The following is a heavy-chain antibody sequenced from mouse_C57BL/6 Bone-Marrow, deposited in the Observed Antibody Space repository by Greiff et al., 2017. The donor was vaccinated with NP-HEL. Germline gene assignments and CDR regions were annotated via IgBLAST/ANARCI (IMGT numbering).Heavy chain of an antibody. CDR1: GYTFTSYW. CDR2: IDPSDSET. Sequence: QVQLQQPGAELVRPGSSVKLSCKASGYTFTSYWMHWVKQRPIQGLEWIGNIDPSDSETHYNQKFKDKATLTVDKSSSTAYMQLSSLTSEDSAVYYCARRGGSSFAWFAYWGQGTLVTVS. J-gene: IGHJ3*01. D-gene: IGHD1-1*01. CDR3: ARRGGSSFAWFAY. V-gene: IGHV1-52*01.